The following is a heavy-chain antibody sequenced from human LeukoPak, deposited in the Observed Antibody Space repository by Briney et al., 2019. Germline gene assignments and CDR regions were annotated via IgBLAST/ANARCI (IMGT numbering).Heavy chain of an antibody. V-gene: IGHV3-23*01. D-gene: IGHD1-26*01. CDR2: ISGSGGST. Sequence: GGALRLSCAASGFTFSSYAMSWVRQAPGKGLEWVSAISGSGGSTYYADSVKGRFTISRDNSKNTLYLQMNSLRAEDTAVYYCARYSGSYLTDYWGQGTLVTISS. CDR1: GFTFSSYA. CDR3: ARYSGSYLTDY. J-gene: IGHJ4*02.